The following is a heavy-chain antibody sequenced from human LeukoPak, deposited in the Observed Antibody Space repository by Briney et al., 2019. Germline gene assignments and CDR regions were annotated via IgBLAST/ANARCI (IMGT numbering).Heavy chain of an antibody. J-gene: IGHJ4*02. CDR3: ARDRAWFGENRY. CDR1: GGSISSGGYY. V-gene: IGHV4-31*03. Sequence: PSQTLSLTCTVSGGSISSGGYYWSWIRQHPGEGLEWIGYIYYSGSTYYNPSLKSRVTISVDTSKNQFSLKLSSLTAADTAVYYCARDRAWFGENRYWGQGTLVTVSS. D-gene: IGHD3-10*01. CDR2: IYYSGST.